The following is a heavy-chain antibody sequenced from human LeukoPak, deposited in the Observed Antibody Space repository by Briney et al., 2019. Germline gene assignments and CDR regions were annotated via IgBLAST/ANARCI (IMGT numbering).Heavy chain of an antibody. CDR2: LGTAGDT. CDR3: AREFKTRVQKGGRIAAPGKYYSDY. CDR1: GFTFRSYE. Sequence: GGSLRLSCASSGFTFRSYEMHCVGQATGKGPEWVSALGTAGDTYYPGSVKGRFTISRENAKNSLYLQMNSLRAGDTAVYYCAREFKTRVQKGGRIAAPGKYYSDYWGQGTLVTVSS. J-gene: IGHJ4*02. D-gene: IGHD6-13*01. V-gene: IGHV3-13*04.